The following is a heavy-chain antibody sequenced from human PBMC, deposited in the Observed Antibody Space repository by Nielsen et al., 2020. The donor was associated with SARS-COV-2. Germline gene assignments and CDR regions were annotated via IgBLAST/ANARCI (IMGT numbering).Heavy chain of an antibody. V-gene: IGHV1-3*01. Sequence: ASVKVSCKASGGTFSSYAISWVRQAPGQRLEWMGWINAGNGNTKYSQKFQGRVTITRDTSASTAYMELSSLRSEDTAVYYCARGSETWIQLWSRNWYFDLWGRGTLVTVSS. CDR2: INAGNGNT. CDR3: ARGSETWIQLWSRNWYFDL. D-gene: IGHD5-18*01. CDR1: GGTFSSYA. J-gene: IGHJ2*01.